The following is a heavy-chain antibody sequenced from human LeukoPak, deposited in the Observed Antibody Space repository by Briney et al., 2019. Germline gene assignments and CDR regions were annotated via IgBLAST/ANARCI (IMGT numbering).Heavy chain of an antibody. V-gene: IGHV1-69*13. CDR2: IIPIFGTA. J-gene: IGHJ4*02. D-gene: IGHD1-14*01. CDR1: GGTFSSYA. CDR3: ARVEEWGTSEFDY. Sequence: EASVKVSCKASGGTFSSYAISWVRQAPGRGLEWMGGIIPIFGTANYAQKFQGRVTITADESTSTAYMELSSLRSEDTAVYYCARVEEWGTSEFDYWGQGTLVTVSS.